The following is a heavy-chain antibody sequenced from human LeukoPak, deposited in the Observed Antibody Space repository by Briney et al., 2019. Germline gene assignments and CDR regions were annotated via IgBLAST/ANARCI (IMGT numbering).Heavy chain of an antibody. CDR3: ARADTPYYFDS. D-gene: IGHD2-2*02. Sequence: PGGSLRLSCAASAFTVSNNYMNWVRQAPGKGLEWVSIIYIAGSTYYADSVKGRFTLSRDNSKNTLYLQMDSLRVEDTAVYYCARADTPYYFDSWGQGTLVTVSS. CDR1: AFTVSNNY. J-gene: IGHJ4*02. CDR2: IYIAGST. V-gene: IGHV3-53*01.